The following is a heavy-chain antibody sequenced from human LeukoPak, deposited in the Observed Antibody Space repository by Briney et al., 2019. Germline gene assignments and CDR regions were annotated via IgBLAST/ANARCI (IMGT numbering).Heavy chain of an antibody. J-gene: IGHJ3*02. CDR3: ASTWIQLWPVAFDI. V-gene: IGHV4-59*01. CDR2: IYYSGST. D-gene: IGHD5-18*01. CDR1: GDSISSYY. Sequence: SQTLSLTCTVSGDSISSYYWSWIRQPPGKGLEWIGYIYYSGSTNYNPSLKSRVTISVDTSKNQFSLKLSSVTAADTAVYYCASTWIQLWPVAFDIWGQGTMVTVSS.